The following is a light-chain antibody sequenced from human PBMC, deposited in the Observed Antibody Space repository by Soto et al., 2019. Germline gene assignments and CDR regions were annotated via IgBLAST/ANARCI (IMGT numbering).Light chain of an antibody. CDR2: GAS. V-gene: IGKV3-20*01. J-gene: IGKJ2*01. Sequence: EIVLTQSPGTLSLSPGERATLSCRASQSVSSSHLSWYQQKPGQTPRLLIYGASSRATGIADRFSGSGSGTDFSLSISRLEPEDFAVYYCVQFQSPTLYTFGQGTKLEI. CDR1: QSVSSSH. CDR3: VQFQSPTLYT.